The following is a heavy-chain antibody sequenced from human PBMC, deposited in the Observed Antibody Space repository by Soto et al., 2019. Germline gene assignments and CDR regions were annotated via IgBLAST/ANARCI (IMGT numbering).Heavy chain of an antibody. Sequence: PGGSLRLSCTASGFTFGDYAMSWFRQATGKGLEWVGFIRSKAYGGTTEYAASVKGRFTISRDDSKSIAYLQMNSLKTEDTAVYYCTRDQGNYYDSSGYYNWGQGTLVTVSS. CDR3: TRDQGNYYDSSGYYN. J-gene: IGHJ4*02. CDR1: GFTFGDYA. D-gene: IGHD3-22*01. V-gene: IGHV3-49*03. CDR2: IRSKAYGGTT.